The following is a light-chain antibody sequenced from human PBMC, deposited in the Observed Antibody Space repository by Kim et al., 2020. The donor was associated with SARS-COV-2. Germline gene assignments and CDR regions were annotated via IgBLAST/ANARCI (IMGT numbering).Light chain of an antibody. V-gene: IGKV1-39*01. Sequence: SVGDRVTITCRASQSISSYLNWYQQKPGKAPKLLIYAASSLQSGVPSRFSGSGSGTDFTLTISSLQPEDFATYYCQQSYSTPPMYTFGQGTKLEI. CDR3: QQSYSTPPMYT. CDR2: AAS. CDR1: QSISSY. J-gene: IGKJ2*01.